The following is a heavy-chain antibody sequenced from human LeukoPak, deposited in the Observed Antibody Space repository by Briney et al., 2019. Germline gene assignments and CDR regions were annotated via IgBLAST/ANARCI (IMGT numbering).Heavy chain of an antibody. J-gene: IGHJ4*02. Sequence: ASVKVSCKASGYTFTSYDNNWVRQATGQGHEWMGWMNPNSGNTGYAQKFQGRVTMTRNSSITTAYMELSSLRSEDTAVYYCARRHGRCSDGSCYYPDYWGQGTLVTVSS. CDR3: ARRHGRCSDGSCYYPDY. CDR1: GYTFTSYD. D-gene: IGHD2-15*01. V-gene: IGHV1-8*01. CDR2: MNPNSGNT.